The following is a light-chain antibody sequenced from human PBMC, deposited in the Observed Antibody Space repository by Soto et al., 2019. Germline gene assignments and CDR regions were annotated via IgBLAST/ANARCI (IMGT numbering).Light chain of an antibody. CDR3: QHYNSYSEA. CDR1: QSVSSNL. CDR2: GAT. J-gene: IGKJ1*01. Sequence: EIVFTHPPATLSFPPGEPATPSCSASQSVSSNLLAWYQQKPGQAPRLLIYGATNRATGIPDRFSGSGSETDFTLTISSLQPDDFATYYCQHYNSYSEAFGQGTKVDIK. V-gene: IGKV3-20*01.